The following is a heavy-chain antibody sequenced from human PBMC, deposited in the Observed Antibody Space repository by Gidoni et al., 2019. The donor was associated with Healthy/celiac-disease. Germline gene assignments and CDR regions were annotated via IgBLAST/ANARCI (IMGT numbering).Heavy chain of an antibody. Sequence: EVHLVQSGAEVKKPGATVKISCTVSGYTFTDYYMHWVQQAPGKGLEWMGLVDPEDGETIYAEKFQGRGTITGDTSTDTAYMELGSLRPEDTDVYYCATGLPKNWNYEYYFDYWGQGTLVTVSA. D-gene: IGHD1-7*01. CDR1: GYTFTDYY. J-gene: IGHJ4*02. V-gene: IGHV1-69-2*01. CDR3: ATGLPKNWNYEYYFDY. CDR2: VDPEDGET.